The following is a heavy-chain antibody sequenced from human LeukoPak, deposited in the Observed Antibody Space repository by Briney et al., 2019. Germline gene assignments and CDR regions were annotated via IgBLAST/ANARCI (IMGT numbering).Heavy chain of an antibody. CDR1: GFTFSSYA. D-gene: IGHD2-2*01. CDR3: AKDRGSSTSLRLRYIDY. Sequence: GGSLRLSCAASGFTFSSYAMSWVRQAPGKGLEWVSAISGSGGSTYYADSVKGRFTISRDNSKNTLYLQMNSLRAEDTAVYYCAKDRGSSTSLRLRYIDYWGQGTLVTVSS. V-gene: IGHV3-23*01. J-gene: IGHJ4*02. CDR2: ISGSGGST.